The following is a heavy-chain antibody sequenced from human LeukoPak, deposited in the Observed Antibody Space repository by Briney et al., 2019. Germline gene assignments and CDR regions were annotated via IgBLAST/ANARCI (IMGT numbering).Heavy chain of an antibody. V-gene: IGHV4-59*01. Sequence: SETLSLTCTVSGGSISSYYWSSIRQPPGKGLEWIGYIYYSGSTNYNPSLKSRVTISVDTSKNQFSLKLSSVTAADTAVYYCARVYYDSSGAFDIWGQGTMDTVSS. D-gene: IGHD3-22*01. CDR3: ARVYYDSSGAFDI. CDR2: IYYSGST. CDR1: GGSISSYY. J-gene: IGHJ3*02.